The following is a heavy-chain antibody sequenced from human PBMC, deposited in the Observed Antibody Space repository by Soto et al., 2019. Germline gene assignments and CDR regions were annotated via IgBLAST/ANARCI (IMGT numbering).Heavy chain of an antibody. CDR1: GYTFTGYY. D-gene: IGHD3-9*01. V-gene: IGHV1-2*04. CDR2: INPNSGGT. J-gene: IGHJ4*02. Sequence: ASVKVSCKASGYTFTGYYMHWVRQAPGQGLEWMGWINPNSGGTNYAQKFQGWVTMTRDTSISTAYMELSRLRSDDTAVYYCARDSAGGPYYDILTGSVSRGYWGQGTLVTVSS. CDR3: ARDSAGGPYYDILTGSVSRGY.